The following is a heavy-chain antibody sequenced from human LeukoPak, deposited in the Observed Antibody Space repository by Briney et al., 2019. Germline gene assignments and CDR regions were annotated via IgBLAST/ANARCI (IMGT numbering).Heavy chain of an antibody. D-gene: IGHD6-13*01. CDR2: INHSGST. CDR1: GGSFSGYY. Sequence: SETLSLTCAVYGGSFSGYYWSWIRQPPGKGLEWIGEINHSGSTSYNPSLKSRVTISVDTSKNQFSLKLSSVTAADTAVYYCARGMGSSWSVDYWGQGTLVTVSS. CDR3: ARGMGSSWSVDY. V-gene: IGHV4-34*01. J-gene: IGHJ4*02.